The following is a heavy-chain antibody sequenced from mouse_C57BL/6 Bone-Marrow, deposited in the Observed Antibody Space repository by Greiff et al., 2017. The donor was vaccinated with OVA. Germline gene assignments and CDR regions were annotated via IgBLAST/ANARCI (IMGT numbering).Heavy chain of an antibody. D-gene: IGHD5-1*01. CDR1: GYTFTSYG. Sequence: VQLQQPGAELVMPGASVKVSCKASGYTFTSYGMHWVKQRSGQGLEWIGRIHPSDSDTNYNQKFKGKATVTVDKSSSTASMQLSSLTSADSALYYFSLADTAVVPFRSFAVWGTGAPVTVSS. V-gene: IGHV1-74*01. CDR2: IHPSDSDT. J-gene: IGHJ1*03. CDR3: SLADTAVVPFRSFAV.